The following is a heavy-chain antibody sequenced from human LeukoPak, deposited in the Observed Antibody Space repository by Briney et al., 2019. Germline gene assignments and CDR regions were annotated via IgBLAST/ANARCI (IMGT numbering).Heavy chain of an antibody. J-gene: IGHJ4*02. D-gene: IGHD2-2*01. Sequence: GRSLRLSCAASGFSFSTSGMLWVRQAPGKGPDWVAVMWYDGSHEYYANSVKGRFTISRDNSKNTLYLQITSLRAGDTAVYYCARGYCTSRGCFPDYWGQGTMVTVSS. CDR2: MWYDGSHE. V-gene: IGHV3-33*01. CDR1: GFSFSTSG. CDR3: ARGYCTSRGCFPDY.